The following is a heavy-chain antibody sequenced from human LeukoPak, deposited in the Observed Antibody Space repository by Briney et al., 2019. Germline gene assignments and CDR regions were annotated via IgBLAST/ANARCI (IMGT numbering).Heavy chain of an antibody. CDR1: GLTFSSYG. J-gene: IGHJ4*02. Sequence: HPGGSLRLSCAASGLTFSSYGMHWVRQAPGKGLEWVAVIWHDGSEKYYGDAVKGRFTISRDDSKNTLHLQMNSLRPEDTGVYYCARDDSPTGYVYDYRGQGTLVAVSS. CDR2: IWHDGSEK. CDR3: ARDDSPTGYVYDY. V-gene: IGHV3-33*08. D-gene: IGHD3-9*01.